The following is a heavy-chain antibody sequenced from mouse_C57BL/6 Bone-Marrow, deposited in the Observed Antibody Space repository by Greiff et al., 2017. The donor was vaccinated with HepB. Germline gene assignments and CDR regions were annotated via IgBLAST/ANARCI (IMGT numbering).Heavy chain of an antibody. CDR1: GFTFSSYG. J-gene: IGHJ3*01. D-gene: IGHD2-4*01. CDR2: ISSGGSYT. CDR3: AVYDYDEAWFAY. V-gene: IGHV5-6*02. Sequence: DVKLQESGGDLVKPGGSLKLSCAASGFTFSSYGMSWVRQTPDKRLEWVATISSGGSYTYYPDSVKGRFTISRDNAKNTLYLQMSSLKSEDTAMYYCAVYDYDEAWFAYWGQGTLVTVSA.